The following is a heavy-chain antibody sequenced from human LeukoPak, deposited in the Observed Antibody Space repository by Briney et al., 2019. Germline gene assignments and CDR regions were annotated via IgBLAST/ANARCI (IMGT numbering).Heavy chain of an antibody. V-gene: IGHV3-53*01. D-gene: IGHD3-10*01. CDR2: IYSGGST. J-gene: IGHJ4*02. Sequence: PGGSLRLSCAASGFTVSSNYMRWVRQAPGKGLEWVSVIYSGGSTYYADSVKGRFTISRDNSKNMVYLQMNSLTAEDTAVYYCGRDRGGLGSVFDYWGQGTLVTVSS. CDR1: GFTVSSNY. CDR3: GRDRGGLGSVFDY.